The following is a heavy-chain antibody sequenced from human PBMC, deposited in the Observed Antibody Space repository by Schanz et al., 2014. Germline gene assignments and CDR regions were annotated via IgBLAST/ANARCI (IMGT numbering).Heavy chain of an antibody. D-gene: IGHD7-27*01. CDR3: ARENLNWEAFDI. CDR2: ISSSSSTI. CDR1: GFTFSSYS. Sequence: EVQLVESGGGLVQPGGSLRLSCAASGFTFSSYSMNWVRQAPGKGLEWVSYISSSSSTIYYADSVKGRFTISRDNAKNSLYLQMNSLRGEDTAVYYCARENLNWEAFDIWGQGTVVTVSS. J-gene: IGHJ3*02. V-gene: IGHV3-48*01.